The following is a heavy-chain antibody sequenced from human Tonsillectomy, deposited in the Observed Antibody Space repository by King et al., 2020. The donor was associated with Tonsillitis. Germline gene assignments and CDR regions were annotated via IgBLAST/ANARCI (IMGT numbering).Heavy chain of an antibody. J-gene: IGHJ3*02. CDR1: GLTFDDYA. Sequence: VQLVESGGGLVQPGRSLRLSCVASGLTFDDYAMHWVRQAPGKGLEWVSGISWNSGSIGYAASVKGRFTISRDNAKSSLYLQMNSLRAEDTALYHCAKVNGFSYGLGAFDIWGQGTMVTVSS. D-gene: IGHD5-18*01. V-gene: IGHV3-9*01. CDR3: AKVNGFSYGLGAFDI. CDR2: ISWNSGSI.